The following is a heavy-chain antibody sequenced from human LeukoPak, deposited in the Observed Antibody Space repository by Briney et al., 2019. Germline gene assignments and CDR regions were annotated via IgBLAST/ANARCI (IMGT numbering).Heavy chain of an antibody. J-gene: IGHJ4*02. V-gene: IGHV1-2*02. CDR1: GYIFTGYY. D-gene: IGHD3-10*01. CDR2: INPNSGGT. CDR3: ARVFTMVRGVLGVPGY. Sequence: GASVKVSCKASGYIFTGYYMHWVRQAPGQGLEWMGWINPNSGGTNYAQKFQGRVTMTRDTSISTAYMELSRLRSDDTAVYYCARVFTMVRGVLGVPGYWGQGTLVTVSS.